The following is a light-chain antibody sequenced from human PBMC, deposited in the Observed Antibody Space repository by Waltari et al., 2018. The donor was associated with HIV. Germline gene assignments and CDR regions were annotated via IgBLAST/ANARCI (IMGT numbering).Light chain of an antibody. Sequence: QSALTQPPSASGSPGQSVTISCTGTSSDIGTYNFVSWYQQHPGKAPKLMISEVSKRPSGVPDRFSCSKSGNTASLTVSGIQTEDEADYYCSSYGGSNILLFGGGTKLTVL. CDR3: SSYGGSNILL. J-gene: IGLJ3*02. CDR2: EVS. CDR1: SSDIGTYNF. V-gene: IGLV2-8*01.